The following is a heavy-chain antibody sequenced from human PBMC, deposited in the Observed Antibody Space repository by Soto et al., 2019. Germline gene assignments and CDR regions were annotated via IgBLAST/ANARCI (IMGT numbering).Heavy chain of an antibody. J-gene: IGHJ5*01. D-gene: IGHD3-9*01. Sequence: SETLSLTCTVSGGSVSRGHFYRTWILQPPGKGLEWVGYIYYSGNTYYNPSLKGRVTVALETSKNQFSLHLSSATAADTAVYYCARGLAPNSWGHGTLL. V-gene: IGHV4-61*01. CDR2: IYYSGNT. CDR1: GGSVSRGHFY. CDR3: ARGLAPNS.